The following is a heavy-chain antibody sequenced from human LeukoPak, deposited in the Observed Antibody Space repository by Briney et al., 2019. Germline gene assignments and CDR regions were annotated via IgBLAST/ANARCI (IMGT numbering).Heavy chain of an antibody. Sequence: GGSLRLSCAASGFALSSHWMTWVRQVPGRGPEWVANVNRDGSETYYLDSVKGRFTISKDNAKNSLYLQMNSLRAEDTAVYYCARLSYPTVTRDYWGQGTLVTVSS. CDR2: VNRDGSET. J-gene: IGHJ4*02. D-gene: IGHD4-17*01. CDR1: GFALSSHW. V-gene: IGHV3-7*01. CDR3: ARLSYPTVTRDY.